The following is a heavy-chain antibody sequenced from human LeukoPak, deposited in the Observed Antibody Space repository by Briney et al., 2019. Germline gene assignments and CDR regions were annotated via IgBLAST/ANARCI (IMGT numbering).Heavy chain of an antibody. Sequence: SETLSLTCAVSDDSFSSHYWTWIRQPPGKGLEWIGYISYIGSTNYNPSLKSRVTISIDTSTNKFSLRLSSVTAADTAVYYCARDLVTVTKGFDIWGQGTMVSVSS. CDR1: DDSFSSHY. CDR3: ARDLVTVTKGFDI. V-gene: IGHV4-59*11. J-gene: IGHJ3*02. D-gene: IGHD4-17*01. CDR2: ISYIGST.